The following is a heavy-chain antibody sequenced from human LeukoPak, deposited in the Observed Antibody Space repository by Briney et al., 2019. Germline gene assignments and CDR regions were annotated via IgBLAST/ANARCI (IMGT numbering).Heavy chain of an antibody. D-gene: IGHD5-24*01. CDR1: GYTVTDLS. V-gene: IGHV1-24*01. Sequence: ASVKVSCKVSGYTVTDLSMNWVRQALGKGLEWMGGFDPEDGETIYAQKFQGRVTMTEDTSTDTAYMELSSLTSEDTAVYYCARDLGIEMATNWFDYWGQGTLVTVSS. J-gene: IGHJ4*02. CDR3: ARDLGIEMATNWFDY. CDR2: FDPEDGET.